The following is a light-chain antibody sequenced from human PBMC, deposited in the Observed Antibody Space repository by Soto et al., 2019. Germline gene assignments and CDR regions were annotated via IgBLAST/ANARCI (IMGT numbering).Light chain of an antibody. J-gene: IGKJ2*01. CDR2: KVS. CDR3: MQGTHWPYT. CDR1: QSLVYSDGNTY. Sequence: DVVMTQSPLSLPVTLGQPASISCRSSQSLVYSDGNTYLSWFQQRPGQSPRRLIYKVSNRDSGVPDRLSGSGSDADFTLKISRVEAEDGAVYYCMQGTHWPYTFGQGTKLEI. V-gene: IGKV2-30*01.